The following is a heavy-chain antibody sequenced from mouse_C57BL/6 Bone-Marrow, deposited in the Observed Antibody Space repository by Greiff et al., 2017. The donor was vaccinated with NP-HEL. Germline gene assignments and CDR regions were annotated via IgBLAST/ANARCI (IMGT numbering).Heavy chain of an antibody. V-gene: IGHV14-3*01. Sequence: DVKLVESVAELVRPGASVKLSCTASGFNIKNTYMHWVKQRPEQGLEWIGRIDPANGNTKYAPKFQGKATITADTSSNTAYLQLSSLTSEDTAIYYCARSGPITTVVARYFDVWGTGTTVTVSS. CDR3: ARSGPITTVVARYFDV. CDR2: IDPANGNT. J-gene: IGHJ1*03. D-gene: IGHD1-1*01. CDR1: GFNIKNTY.